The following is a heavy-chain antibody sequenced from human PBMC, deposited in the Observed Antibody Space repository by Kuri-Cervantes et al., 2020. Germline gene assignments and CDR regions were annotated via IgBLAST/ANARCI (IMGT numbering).Heavy chain of an antibody. CDR2: IYYNGST. D-gene: IGHD3-22*01. J-gene: IGHJ6*02. V-gene: IGHV4-59*01. CDR1: GGSISSYY. CDR3: AKVEGGSSGYFYYYGMDV. Sequence: SETLSLTCTVSGGSISSYYWSWIRQPPGKRLEWIGYIYYNGSTNYNPSLKSRVTITVDTSKNQFSLKLSSVTPAETAVYYCAKVEGGSSGYFYYYGMDVWCQGTTVTVSS.